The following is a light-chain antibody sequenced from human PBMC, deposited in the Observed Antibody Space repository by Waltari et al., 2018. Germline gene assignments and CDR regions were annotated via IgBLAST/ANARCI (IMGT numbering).Light chain of an antibody. CDR1: NFNIGANT. CDR3: ATWDDSLNGWV. CDR2: SKH. V-gene: IGLV1-44*01. Sequence: QSVLTQPPSASGTPGPSVTISCSGSNFNIGANTVNWYQHLPGTAPKLFIYSKHRRPSGVPGRFSGSKTGTSASLAISGLQSDDEADYYCATWDDSLNGWVFGGGTKLTVL. J-gene: IGLJ3*02.